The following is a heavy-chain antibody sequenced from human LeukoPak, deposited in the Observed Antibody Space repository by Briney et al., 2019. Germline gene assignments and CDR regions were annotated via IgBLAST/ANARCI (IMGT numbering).Heavy chain of an antibody. CDR2: IYYSGST. J-gene: IGHJ4*02. CDR3: ARVSNTMVRGVIITIFDY. V-gene: IGHV4-59*01. CDR1: DGSISDYH. Sequence: SETLSLTCTVSDGSISDYHWVWIRQPPGKGLEWIGYIYYSGSTNYNPSLKSRVTISVDTSKNQFSLKLSSVTAADTAVYYCARVSNTMVRGVIITIFDYWGQGTLVTVSS. D-gene: IGHD3-10*01.